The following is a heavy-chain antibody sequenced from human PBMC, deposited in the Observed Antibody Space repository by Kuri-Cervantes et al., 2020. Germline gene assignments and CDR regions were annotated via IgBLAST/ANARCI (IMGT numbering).Heavy chain of an antibody. V-gene: IGHV3-33*01. D-gene: IGHD1-1*01. CDR3: ARANSSSLWYYYYMDV. J-gene: IGHJ6*03. CDR1: GFTFSSYG. CDR2: IWYDGSNK. Sequence: GESLKISCAASGFTFSSYGMHWVRQAPGKGLEWVAVIWYDGSNKYYADSVKGRFTISRDNSKNSLYLQVNSLRAEDTAVYYCARANSSSLWYYYYMDVWGKGTTVTVSS.